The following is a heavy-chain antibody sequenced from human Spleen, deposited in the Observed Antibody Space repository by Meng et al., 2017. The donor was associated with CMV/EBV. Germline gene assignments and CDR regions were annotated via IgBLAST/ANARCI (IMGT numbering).Heavy chain of an antibody. Sequence: GGSLRLSCAASGFTVSSNYMSWVRQAPGKGLEWVSVIYSGGSTYYADSVKGRFTISRDNSKNTLYLQMNSLRAEDTAVYYCARESYYYGMDVWGQGTTVTVSS. CDR1: GFTVSSNY. J-gene: IGHJ6*02. CDR2: IYSGGST. CDR3: ARESYYYGMDV. V-gene: IGHV3-53*01.